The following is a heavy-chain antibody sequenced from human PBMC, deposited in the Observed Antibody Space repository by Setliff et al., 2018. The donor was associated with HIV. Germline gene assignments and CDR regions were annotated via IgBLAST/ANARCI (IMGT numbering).Heavy chain of an antibody. Sequence: ASVKVSCKASGYTFTDYYMHWVRQAPGQGLEWMGWIKPNSGGTIYAQKFQGRVTMTEDTSTDTAYMELSSLRSEDTAVYYCATTVLTTTSMIIDYWGQGTLVTVSS. D-gene: IGHD3-16*01. CDR1: GYTFTDYY. V-gene: IGHV1-2*02. CDR2: IKPNSGGT. CDR3: ATTVLTTTSMIIDY. J-gene: IGHJ4*02.